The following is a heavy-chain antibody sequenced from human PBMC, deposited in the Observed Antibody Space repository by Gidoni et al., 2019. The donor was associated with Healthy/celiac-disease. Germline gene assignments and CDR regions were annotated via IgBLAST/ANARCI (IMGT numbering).Heavy chain of an antibody. CDR3: ATALYYDFWSGYPKTKYYYYGMDV. D-gene: IGHD3-3*01. V-gene: IGHV1-24*01. Sequence: QVQLVQSGAEVKKPGASVKVSCKVSGYTLTELSMHWVRQAPGKGLEWMGGFDPEDGETIYAQKFQGRVTMTEDTSTDTAYMELSSLRSEDTAVYYCATALYYDFWSGYPKTKYYYYGMDVWGQGTTVTVSS. CDR1: GYTLTELS. J-gene: IGHJ6*02. CDR2: FDPEDGET.